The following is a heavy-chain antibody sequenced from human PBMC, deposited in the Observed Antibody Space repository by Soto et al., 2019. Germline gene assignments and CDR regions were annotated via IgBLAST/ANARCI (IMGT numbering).Heavy chain of an antibody. Sequence: EVQLVESGGGLVQPGGSLRLSCAASGFTFTTYSIHWVRQAPGKGLEWISYISHYGESKYYADSVKGRFTISRDNAKNSVFLQMNSLRAEDTALYYCARDFNWASDYWGQGTLVTVSS. CDR3: ARDFNWASDY. CDR1: GFTFTTYS. V-gene: IGHV3-48*01. J-gene: IGHJ4*02. CDR2: ISHYGESK. D-gene: IGHD7-27*01.